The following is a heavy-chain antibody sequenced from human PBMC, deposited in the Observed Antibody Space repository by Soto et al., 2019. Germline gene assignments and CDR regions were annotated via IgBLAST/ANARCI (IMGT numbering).Heavy chain of an antibody. Sequence: PGDSLKISCKGSGYSFTSYWISWVRQMPGKGLEWMGRIDPSDSYTNYSPSFQGHVTISADKSISTAYLQWSSLKASDTAMYYCARPHYYGSSGPRGDAFDIWGQGTMVTVSS. J-gene: IGHJ3*02. D-gene: IGHD3-22*01. CDR1: GYSFTSYW. CDR2: IDPSDSYT. V-gene: IGHV5-10-1*01. CDR3: ARPHYYGSSGPRGDAFDI.